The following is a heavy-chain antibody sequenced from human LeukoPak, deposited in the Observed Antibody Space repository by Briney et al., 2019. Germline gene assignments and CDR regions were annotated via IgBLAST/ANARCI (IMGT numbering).Heavy chain of an antibody. Sequence: SQTLSPTCTVSGDSISRSTYYWAWSRQPPGKGLEWLGSVYYGRSPYFNPSLECRATISVDTSKNHFSLKMSSVTAADTAVYFGARGSGPGPFSYWGQGTLVTVSS. V-gene: IGHV4-39*02. CDR3: ARGSGPGPFSY. CDR1: GDSISRSTYY. D-gene: IGHD6-25*01. J-gene: IGHJ4*02. CDR2: VYYGRSP.